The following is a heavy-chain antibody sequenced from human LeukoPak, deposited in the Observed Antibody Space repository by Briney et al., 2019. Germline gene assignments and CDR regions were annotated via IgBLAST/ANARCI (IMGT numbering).Heavy chain of an antibody. Sequence: GGSLRLSCAVSGFTFSDFWMSWVRQAPGRGLEWVANIHPEGNEKYREESVKGRFTISRDNAKISLFLQTNGLRAEDTAVYYCARGDAFSGDHWGQGTLVTVSS. CDR3: ARGDAFSGDH. V-gene: IGHV3-7*04. CDR2: IHPEGNEK. J-gene: IGHJ4*02. CDR1: GFTFSDFW.